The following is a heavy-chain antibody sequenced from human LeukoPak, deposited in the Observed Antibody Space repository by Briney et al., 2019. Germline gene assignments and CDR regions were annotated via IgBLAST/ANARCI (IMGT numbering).Heavy chain of an antibody. J-gene: IGHJ4*02. CDR1: GFTFNNYA. CDR2: IRSVAAGETT. Sequence: GRSLRLSCAASGFTFNNYAMNWVRQAPGKGLEWVGRIRSVAAGETTEDSAPVEGRFIISRDDSKDTLSMNMRSMEIEATTVCFWVTGTVVPLDQIDHWGQGTLVTVSS. V-gene: IGHV3-15*01. CDR3: VTGTVVPLDQIDH. D-gene: IGHD2-21*01.